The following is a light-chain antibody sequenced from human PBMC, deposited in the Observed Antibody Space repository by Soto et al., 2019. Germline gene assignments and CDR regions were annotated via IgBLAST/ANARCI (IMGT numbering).Light chain of an antibody. CDR1: SSDVGGYNY. Sequence: QSALTQPASVSGSPGQSITLSCTGTSSDVGGYNYVSWYQQHPGKAPKLMIYDVSNRPSGVSNRFSGSKSGNTASLTISGLQAEYEADYYCSSYTSSSTWVFGGGTKLTVL. CDR3: SSYTSSSTWV. J-gene: IGLJ3*02. CDR2: DVS. V-gene: IGLV2-14*01.